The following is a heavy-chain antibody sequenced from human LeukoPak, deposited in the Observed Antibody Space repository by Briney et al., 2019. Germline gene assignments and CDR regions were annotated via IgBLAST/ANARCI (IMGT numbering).Heavy chain of an antibody. J-gene: IGHJ4*02. CDR3: AKDYWHYYDSSGYYLPDY. D-gene: IGHD3-22*01. V-gene: IGHV3-21*01. CDR2: ISSSSSYI. Sequence: GGSLRLSCAASGFTFSSYSMNWVRQAPGKGLEWVSSISSSSSYIYYADSVKGRFTISRDNAKNSLYLQMNSLRAEDTAVYYCAKDYWHYYDSSGYYLPDYWGQGTLVTVSS. CDR1: GFTFSSYS.